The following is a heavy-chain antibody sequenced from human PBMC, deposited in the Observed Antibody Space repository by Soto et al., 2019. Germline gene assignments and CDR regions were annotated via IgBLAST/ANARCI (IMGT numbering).Heavy chain of an antibody. J-gene: IGHJ6*03. CDR1: GFTFSSYG. CDR3: ARVGILTGYYGGGYYYYMDV. CDR2: IWYDGSNK. Sequence: GGSLRLSCAASGFTFSSYGMHWVRQAPGKGLEWVAVIWYDGSNKYYADSVKGRFTISRDNSKNTLYLQMNSLRAEDTSVFYCARVGILTGYYGGGYYYYMDVWGKGTTVTVSS. V-gene: IGHV3-33*01. D-gene: IGHD3-9*01.